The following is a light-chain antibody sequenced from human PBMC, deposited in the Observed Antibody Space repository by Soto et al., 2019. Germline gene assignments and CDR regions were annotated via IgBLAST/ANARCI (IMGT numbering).Light chain of an antibody. V-gene: IGKV3-15*01. CDR1: QSVSSN. CDR2: GAS. Sequence: EIVMTQSPATLSVSPGERATLSCRASQSVSSNLAWYQQKPGQAPRLLIYGASTRATGIPARFSGSGSGTEFTLTISSLEPEDFAVYYCQQRSNWPITFGQGTLLEIK. CDR3: QQRSNWPIT. J-gene: IGKJ5*01.